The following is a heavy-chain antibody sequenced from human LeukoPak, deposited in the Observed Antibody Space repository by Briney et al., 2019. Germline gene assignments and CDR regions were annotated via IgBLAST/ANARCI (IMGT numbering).Heavy chain of an antibody. CDR2: ISYDGSNK. Sequence: GRSLRLSSAASVFTLSSYSMHWVRQARSKGLGWVAVISYDGSNKYYADSVKGRFTISRDNSKNTLYLQMNSLRAEDTAVYYCARVPGYDSSGYFDYWGQGTLVTVSS. J-gene: IGHJ4*02. CDR3: ARVPGYDSSGYFDY. D-gene: IGHD3-22*01. CDR1: VFTLSSYS. V-gene: IGHV3-30-3*01.